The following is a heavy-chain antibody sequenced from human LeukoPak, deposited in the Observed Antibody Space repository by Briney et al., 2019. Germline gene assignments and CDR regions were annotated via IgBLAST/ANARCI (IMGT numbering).Heavy chain of an antibody. V-gene: IGHV5-51*01. CDR1: GYSFTSYW. Sequence: GESLKISCKGSGYSFTSYWIGWVRQLPGKGLEWMGIIYPGDSDTRYSPSFQGQVTISADKSISTAYLQWSSLKASDTAMYYCARGSGGYCSGGSCYVRADWFDPWGQGTLVTVSS. J-gene: IGHJ5*02. D-gene: IGHD2-15*01. CDR3: ARGSGGYCSGGSCYVRADWFDP. CDR2: IYPGDSDT.